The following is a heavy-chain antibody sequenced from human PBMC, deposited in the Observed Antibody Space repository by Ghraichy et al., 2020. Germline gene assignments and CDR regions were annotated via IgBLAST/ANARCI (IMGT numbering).Heavy chain of an antibody. CDR3: ARARSGYSGYDYGYFDY. CDR2: IYYSGST. J-gene: IGHJ4*02. V-gene: IGHV4-59*01. D-gene: IGHD5-12*01. CDR1: GGSISSYY. Sequence: SETLSLTCTVSGGSISSYYWSWIRQPPGKGLEWIGYIYYSGSTNYNPSLKSRVTISVDTSKNQFSLKLSSVTAADTAVYYCARARSGYSGYDYGYFDYWGQGTLVTVSS.